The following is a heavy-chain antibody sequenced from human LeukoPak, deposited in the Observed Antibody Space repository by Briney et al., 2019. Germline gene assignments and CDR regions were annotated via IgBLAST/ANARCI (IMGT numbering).Heavy chain of an antibody. CDR3: SKSSLGSRGLPGGVDI. CDR1: GFTFDDYA. J-gene: IGHJ3*02. CDR2: ISWNSGSI. V-gene: IGHV3-9*01. Sequence: QPGRSLRLSCAASGFTFDDYAMHWVRQAPGKGLEWVSGISWNSGSIGYADSVKGRFTISRDNAKNSLYLQMNSLSAEDTALYYCSKSSLGSRGLPGGVDIWGQGTMVTVSS. D-gene: IGHD3-16*01.